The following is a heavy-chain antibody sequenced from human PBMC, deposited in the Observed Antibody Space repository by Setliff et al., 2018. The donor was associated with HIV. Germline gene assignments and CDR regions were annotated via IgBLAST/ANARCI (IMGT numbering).Heavy chain of an antibody. CDR3: ASASGYCRSGVCYIGVHKTPDKYYCDS. Sequence: SVKVSCKASGETFSNSAIYWVRQDPGQGLEWMGGIIPLYGTSKYAQKFQGRVAISTDELMTTAYMELTSLRSEETAVYFCASASGYCRSGVCYIGVHKTPDKYYCDSWGQGTLVPVSS. V-gene: IGHV1-69*05. CDR1: GETFSNSA. D-gene: IGHD2-8*01. J-gene: IGHJ4*02. CDR2: IIPLYGTS.